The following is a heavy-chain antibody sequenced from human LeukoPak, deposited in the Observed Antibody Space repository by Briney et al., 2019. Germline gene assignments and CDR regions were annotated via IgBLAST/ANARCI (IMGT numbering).Heavy chain of an antibody. D-gene: IGHD3-22*01. V-gene: IGHV4-34*01. Sequence: SETLSLACAVYGGSFSGYYWSWIRQPPGKGLEWIGEINHSGSTNYNPSLKSRVTISVDTSKNQFSLKLSSVTAADTAVYYCARHAASITMINDAFDIWGQGTMVTVSS. CDR1: GGSFSGYY. CDR3: ARHAASITMINDAFDI. J-gene: IGHJ3*02. CDR2: INHSGST.